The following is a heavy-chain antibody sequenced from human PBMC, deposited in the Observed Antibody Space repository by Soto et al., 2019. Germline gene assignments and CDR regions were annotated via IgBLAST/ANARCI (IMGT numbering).Heavy chain of an antibody. CDR3: AREWIIDL. V-gene: IGHV3-7*05. CDR2: IKQDGREK. J-gene: IGHJ2*01. D-gene: IGHD5-12*01. Sequence: EVQLVESGGGLVQPGGSLRLSCAASGFTFSSFWMGWVRQAPGKGLEWVANIKQDGREKYYVDSVKGRFTISRDNAENSLYLQMNSLRDEDTAVYYCAREWIIDLWGRGTLVTVSS. CDR1: GFTFSSFW.